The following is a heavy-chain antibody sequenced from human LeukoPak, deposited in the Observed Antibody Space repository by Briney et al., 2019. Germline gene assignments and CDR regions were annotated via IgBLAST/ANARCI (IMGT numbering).Heavy chain of an antibody. Sequence: GGSLRLSCAASGFTFSSYSMNWVRQAPGKGLEWVSSISSSSSYIYYADSVKGRFTISRDNAKNSLYLQMNSLRAEDTAVHYCARGAYCSGGSCENEAVLWGQGTLVTVSS. J-gene: IGHJ4*02. CDR3: ARGAYCSGGSCENEAVL. CDR1: GFTFSSYS. D-gene: IGHD2-15*01. CDR2: ISSSSSYI. V-gene: IGHV3-21*01.